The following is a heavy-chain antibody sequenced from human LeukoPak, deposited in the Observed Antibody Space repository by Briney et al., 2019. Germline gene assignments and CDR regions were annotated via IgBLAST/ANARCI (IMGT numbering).Heavy chain of an antibody. Sequence: PSETLSLTCTVSGGSISSGGYYWSWIRQPPGKGLEWIGYIYYSGSTNYNPSLKSRVTISVDTSKNQFSLKLSSVTAADTAVYYCARTVVTAIYDAFDIWGQGTMVTVSS. J-gene: IGHJ3*02. CDR1: GGSISSGGYY. D-gene: IGHD2-21*02. CDR3: ARTVVTAIYDAFDI. CDR2: IYYSGST. V-gene: IGHV4-61*08.